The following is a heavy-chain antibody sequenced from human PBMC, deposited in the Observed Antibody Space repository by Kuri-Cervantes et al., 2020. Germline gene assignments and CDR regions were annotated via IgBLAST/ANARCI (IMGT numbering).Heavy chain of an antibody. CDR2: IKQDGTEE. Sequence: GGSLRLSCAPSGFRFSNYWMNWVRQAPGKGLEWVANIKQDGTEEYYVDSVKGRFTISRDNAKNSLYLQMNSLRAEDTAVYYCARECRYYYYYMDVWGKGTTVTVSS. CDR1: GFRFSNYW. J-gene: IGHJ6*03. V-gene: IGHV3-7*01. CDR3: ARECRYYYYYMDV.